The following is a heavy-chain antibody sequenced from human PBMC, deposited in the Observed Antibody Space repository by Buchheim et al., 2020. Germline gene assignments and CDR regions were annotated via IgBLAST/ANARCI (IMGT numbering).Heavy chain of an antibody. J-gene: IGHJ4*02. V-gene: IGHV1-46*01. CDR3: ARDNVSPSNQNRDGYNVEFDY. D-gene: IGHD5-24*01. Sequence: QVQLVQSGAEVKKPGASVKVSCKASGYTFTSYYMHWVRQAPGQGLEWMGIISPSGGSTSYAQKFQGRVTMTRATSTSTVYMELSSMRSEDTAVYYCARDNVSPSNQNRDGYNVEFDYWGQGTL. CDR1: GYTFTSYY. CDR2: ISPSGGST.